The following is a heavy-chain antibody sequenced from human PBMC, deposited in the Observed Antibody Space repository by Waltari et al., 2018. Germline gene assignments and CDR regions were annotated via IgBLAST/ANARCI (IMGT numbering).Heavy chain of an antibody. CDR1: GGTFSSYA. CDR2: IIPILGIA. V-gene: IGHV1-69*04. D-gene: IGHD1-26*01. CDR3: ARAPGIVGATALLDAFDI. Sequence: QVQLVQSGAEVKKPGSSVKVSCKASGGTFSSYAISWVRQAAGQGLEWMGGIIPILGIANYAQKFQGRVTITADESTSTAYMELSSLRSEDTAVYYCARAPGIVGATALLDAFDIWGQGTMVTVSS. J-gene: IGHJ3*02.